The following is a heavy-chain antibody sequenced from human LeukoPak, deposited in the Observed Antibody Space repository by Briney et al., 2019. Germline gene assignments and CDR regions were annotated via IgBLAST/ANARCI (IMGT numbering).Heavy chain of an antibody. CDR2: IRSKAYGGTT. Sequence: GRSLRLSCTASGFTFGDYAMSWVRQAPGKGLEWVGFIRSKAYGGTTEYAASVKGRFTISRDDSKSIAYLQMNSLKTEDTAVYYCTRGGYYDSSGYFDYWGQGTLVTVSS. D-gene: IGHD3-22*01. J-gene: IGHJ4*02. CDR3: TRGGYYDSSGYFDY. CDR1: GFTFGDYA. V-gene: IGHV3-49*04.